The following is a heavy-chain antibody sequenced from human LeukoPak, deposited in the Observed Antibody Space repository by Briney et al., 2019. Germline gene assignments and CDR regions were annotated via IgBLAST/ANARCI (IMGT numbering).Heavy chain of an antibody. Sequence: PGGSLRLSCAASGFTFSSYWMHWVRQAPGKGLVWVSRINSDGSSTSYADSVKGRFTISRDNAKNTLYLQMNSLRAEDTAVHYCASHRLTRSPLDYWGQGTLVTVSS. V-gene: IGHV3-74*01. J-gene: IGHJ4*02. CDR1: GFTFSSYW. D-gene: IGHD4/OR15-4a*01. CDR3: ASHRLTRSPLDY. CDR2: INSDGSST.